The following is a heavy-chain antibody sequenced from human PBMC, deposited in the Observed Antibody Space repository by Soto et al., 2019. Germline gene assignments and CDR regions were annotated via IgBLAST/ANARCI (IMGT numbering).Heavy chain of an antibody. D-gene: IGHD6-13*01. Sequence: GGSLRLSCAASGFTFSSYAMHWVRQAPGKGLEWVAVISYDGSNKYYADSVKGRFTISRDNSKNTLYLQMNSLRAEDTAAYYSAREVAASGLYFDYWGQGTLVTVSS. CDR3: AREVAASGLYFDY. V-gene: IGHV3-30-3*01. CDR2: ISYDGSNK. CDR1: GFTFSSYA. J-gene: IGHJ4*02.